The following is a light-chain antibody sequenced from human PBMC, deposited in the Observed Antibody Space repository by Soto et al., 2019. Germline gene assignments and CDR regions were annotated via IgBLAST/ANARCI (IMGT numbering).Light chain of an antibody. V-gene: IGKV1-39*01. CDR1: QTIRSN. Sequence: DIQMTQSPSSLSASVGDRVTITCRASQTIRSNVNWYQQKPGKAPRLLIYDASSLQRGVPSRFSGSGSGTDFTLTISSLQPEDVATYYCQQCYNIPFTFGPGTKVEIK. CDR2: DAS. CDR3: QQCYNIPFT. J-gene: IGKJ3*01.